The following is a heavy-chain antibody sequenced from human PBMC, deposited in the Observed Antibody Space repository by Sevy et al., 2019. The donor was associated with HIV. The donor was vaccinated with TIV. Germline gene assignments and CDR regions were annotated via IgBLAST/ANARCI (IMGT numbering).Heavy chain of an antibody. Sequence: GGPLRLSCAASGFTFSSYGMHWVRQAPGKGLEWVAVIWYDGSNKYYADSVKGRFTISRDNSKNTLYLQMNSLRAEDTAVYYCASSWGTTLFYGMDVWGQGTTVTVSS. J-gene: IGHJ6*02. D-gene: IGHD3-16*01. CDR2: IWYDGSNK. CDR3: ASSWGTTLFYGMDV. CDR1: GFTFSSYG. V-gene: IGHV3-33*01.